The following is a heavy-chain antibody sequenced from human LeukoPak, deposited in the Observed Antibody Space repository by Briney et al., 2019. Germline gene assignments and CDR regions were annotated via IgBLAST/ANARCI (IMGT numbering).Heavy chain of an antibody. J-gene: IGHJ4*02. V-gene: IGHV3-23*01. CDR3: AKFGNGDHNFFGY. CDR2: ISGSGGST. D-gene: IGHD4-17*01. CDR1: GFTFSSYA. Sequence: GGSLRLSCAASGFTFSSYAMSWVRQAPGKGLEWVSAISGSGGSTYYADSVKGRFTISRDNSKNTLYLQMNSLRAGDTAVYYCAKFGNGDHNFFGYWGQGTLVTVSS.